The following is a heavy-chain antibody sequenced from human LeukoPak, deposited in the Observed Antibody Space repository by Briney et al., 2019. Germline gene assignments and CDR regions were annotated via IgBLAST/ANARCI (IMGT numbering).Heavy chain of an antibody. V-gene: IGHV4-39*07. CDR1: GGSISSTIYY. CDR3: AIDLRGYSYGLMGY. Sequence: SETLSLTCTVSGGSISSTIYYWGWVRQPPGEGLEWIGSIYNTGSPYYNPPLKSRVNISEDTSKNQFSPKLHSVTAADTAVYYCAIDLRGYSYGLMGYWGQGTLVTVSS. CDR2: IYNTGSP. D-gene: IGHD5-18*01. J-gene: IGHJ4*02.